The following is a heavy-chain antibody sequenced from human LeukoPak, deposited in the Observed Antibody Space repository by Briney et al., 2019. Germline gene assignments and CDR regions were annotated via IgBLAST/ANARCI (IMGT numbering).Heavy chain of an antibody. CDR2: ISWDGGST. CDR1: GFTLDDYA. Sequence: GGSLRLSCAASGFTLDDYAMHWVRQAPGKGLEWVSLISWDGGSTYYADSVKGRFTISRDNSKNSLYLQMNSLRAEDTALYYCAKEAAIDYYYYYYMDVWGKGTTVTVSS. CDR3: AKEAAIDYYYYYYMDV. J-gene: IGHJ6*03. D-gene: IGHD2-2*02. V-gene: IGHV3-43D*03.